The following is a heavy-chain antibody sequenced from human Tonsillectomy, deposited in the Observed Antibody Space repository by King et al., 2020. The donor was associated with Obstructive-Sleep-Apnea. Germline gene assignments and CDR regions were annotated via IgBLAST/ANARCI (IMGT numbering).Heavy chain of an antibody. CDR2: ISYSSSYT. D-gene: IGHD6-19*01. CDR3: AREYSSGWYRDY. Sequence: VQLVESGGGLVKPGGSLRLSCAASGFTFSDYYMSWIRQAPGKGLEWVSYISYSSSYTNYADSVKGRFTISRDNAKNSLYLQMNSLRAEDTAVYYCAREYSSGWYRDYWGQGTLVTVSS. V-gene: IGHV3-11*06. CDR1: GFTFSDYY. J-gene: IGHJ4*02.